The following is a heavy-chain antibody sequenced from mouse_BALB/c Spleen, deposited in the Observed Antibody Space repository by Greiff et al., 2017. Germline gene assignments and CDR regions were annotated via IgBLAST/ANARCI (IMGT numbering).Heavy chain of an antibody. CDR1: GYSFTGYN. CDR3: ARKVGRGYFDY. J-gene: IGHJ2*01. Sequence: VHVKQSGPELEKPGASVKISCKASGYSFTGYNMNWVKQSNGKSLEWIGNIDPYYGGTSYNQKFKGKATLTSDKSSSTAYMELSSLTSEDSAVYYCARKVGRGYFDYWGQGTTLTVSS. V-gene: IGHV1-39*01. CDR2: IDPYYGGT. D-gene: IGHD4-1*01.